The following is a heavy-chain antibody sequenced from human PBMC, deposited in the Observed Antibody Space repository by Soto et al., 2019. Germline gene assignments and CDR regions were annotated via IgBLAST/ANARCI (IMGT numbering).Heavy chain of an antibody. Sequence: QVQLVQSGAEVKKPGASVKVSCKVSGYTLTELSMHWVRQAPGKGLGWMGGFDPEDGETIYAQKFQGRVTMTDDTSTYTAYMYLSRLRSEDTAVYYCATDASIMITSCWGQGTLVTVSS. J-gene: IGHJ4*02. D-gene: IGHD3-16*01. V-gene: IGHV1-24*01. CDR3: ATDASIMITSC. CDR1: GYTLTELS. CDR2: FDPEDGET.